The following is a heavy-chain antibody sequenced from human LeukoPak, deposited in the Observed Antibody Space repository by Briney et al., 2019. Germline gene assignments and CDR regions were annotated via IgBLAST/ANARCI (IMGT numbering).Heavy chain of an antibody. J-gene: IGHJ6*04. D-gene: IGHD4-17*01. V-gene: IGHV3-11*06. CDR2: ISSSSSYT. CDR1: GFTFSDYY. CDR3: ARASTTVTPYYCYGMDV. Sequence: GGSLRLSCAASGFTFSDYYMSWIRQAPGKGLEWVSYISSSSSYTNYADSVKGRFTISRDNAKNSLYLQVNSLRAEDTAVYYCARASTTVTPYYCYGMDVWGKGTTVTVSS.